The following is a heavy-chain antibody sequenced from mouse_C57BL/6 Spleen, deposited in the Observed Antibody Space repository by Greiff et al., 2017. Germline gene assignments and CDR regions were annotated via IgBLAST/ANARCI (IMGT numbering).Heavy chain of an antibody. V-gene: IGHV1-82*01. CDR2: IYPGDGDT. D-gene: IGHD1-1*01. CDR1: GYAFSSSW. Sequence: QVQLKESGPELVKPGASVKISCKASGYAFSSSWMNWVKQRPGKGLEWIGRIYPGDGDTNYNGKFTGKATLTADQSSSAAYMLLSILTSEDSAYYCWARALWGTEVALDYFDYWGQGTTLTVSS. CDR3: ARALWGTEVALDYFDY. J-gene: IGHJ2*01.